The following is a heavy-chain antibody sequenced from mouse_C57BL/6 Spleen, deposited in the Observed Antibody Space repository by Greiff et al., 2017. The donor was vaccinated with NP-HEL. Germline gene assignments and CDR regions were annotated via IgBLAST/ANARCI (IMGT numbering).Heavy chain of an antibody. CDR1: GYSITSGYY. Sequence: EVQLQQSGPGLVKPSQSLSLTCSVTGYSITSGYYWNWIRQFPGNKLEWMGYISYDGSNNYNPSLKNRISITRDTSKNQFFLKLNSVTTEDTATYYCARDGAYYSFYFDYWGQGTTLTVSS. CDR2: ISYDGSN. J-gene: IGHJ2*01. D-gene: IGHD2-12*01. V-gene: IGHV3-6*01. CDR3: ARDGAYYSFYFDY.